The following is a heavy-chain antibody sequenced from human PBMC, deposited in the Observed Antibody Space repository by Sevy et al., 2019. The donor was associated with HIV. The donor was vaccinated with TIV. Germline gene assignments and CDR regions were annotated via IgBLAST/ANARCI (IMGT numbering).Heavy chain of an antibody. V-gene: IGHV4-59*01. Sequence: ETLSLTCTVSGGSLDVFGWTWVRQPPGKGLEWIGYAYYNGRTNYNPSLKSRLTIPVGTSARQFSLHLNSVTAADTAIYYCARDNWGSIDYWGQGILVTVSS. CDR2: AYYNGRT. CDR3: ARDNWGSIDY. CDR1: GGSLDVFG. J-gene: IGHJ4*02. D-gene: IGHD7-27*01.